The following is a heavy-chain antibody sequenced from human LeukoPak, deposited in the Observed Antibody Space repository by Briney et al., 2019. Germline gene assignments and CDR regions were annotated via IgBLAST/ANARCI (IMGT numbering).Heavy chain of an antibody. CDR3: ACALYGDYGRGGY. CDR1: GFTFSSYS. CDR2: ISSSSSYI. J-gene: IGHJ4*02. V-gene: IGHV3-21*01. Sequence: SGGSLRLSCAASGFTFSSYSMNWVRQAPGKGLEWVSSISSSSSYIYYADSVKGRFTISRDNAKNSLYLQMNSLRAEDTAVYYCACALYGDYGRGGYWGQGTLVTVSS. D-gene: IGHD4-17*01.